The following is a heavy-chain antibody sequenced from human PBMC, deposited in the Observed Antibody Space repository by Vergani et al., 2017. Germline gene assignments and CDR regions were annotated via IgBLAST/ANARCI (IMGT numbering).Heavy chain of an antibody. CDR3: ATTFVGYCSSTSCYFRGFDY. Sequence: EVQLVESGGGLVQPGGSLRLSCAASGFTFSSYWMSWVRQAPGKGLEWVANIKQDGSEKYYVDSVKGRFTISRDNSKNTLYLQMNSLRAEDTAVYYCATTFVGYCSSTSCYFRGFDYWGQGTLVTVSS. D-gene: IGHD2-2*01. J-gene: IGHJ4*02. CDR1: GFTFSSYW. V-gene: IGHV3-7*03. CDR2: IKQDGSEK.